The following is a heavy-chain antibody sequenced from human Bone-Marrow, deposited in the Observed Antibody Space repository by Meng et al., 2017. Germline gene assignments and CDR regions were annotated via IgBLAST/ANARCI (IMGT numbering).Heavy chain of an antibody. J-gene: IGHJ4*02. Sequence: ASVKVSCKASGYTFTSYYMHWVRQAPGQGLEWMGIINHRGGSTSYAQKFQGRVTMTRDTSTSTAYMELSSLRSEDTAVYYCARDVAVAGSRGDQFDYWGQGTLVTVSS. CDR2: INHRGGST. CDR1: GYTFTSYY. D-gene: IGHD6-19*01. CDR3: ARDVAVAGSRGDQFDY. V-gene: IGHV1-46*01.